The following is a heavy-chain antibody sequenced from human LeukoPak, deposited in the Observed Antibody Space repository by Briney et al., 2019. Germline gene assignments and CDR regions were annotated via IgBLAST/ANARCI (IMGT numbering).Heavy chain of an antibody. CDR1: GFTFSKYD. V-gene: IGHV3-30*18. J-gene: IGHJ4*02. Sequence: GGSLRLSCAASGFTFSKYDMHWVRQAPGKGLEWVAVISYDGSNKYYVDSVKGRFTISRDNSKNTLYLQMNSLRAEDTAVYYCAKKGPTVAGHVWFDYWGQGTLVTVSS. CDR2: ISYDGSNK. CDR3: AKKGPTVAGHVWFDY. D-gene: IGHD6-19*01.